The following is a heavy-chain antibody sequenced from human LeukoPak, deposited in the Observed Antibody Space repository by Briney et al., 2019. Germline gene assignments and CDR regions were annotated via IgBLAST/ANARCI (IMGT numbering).Heavy chain of an antibody. V-gene: IGHV4-59*06. J-gene: IGHJ5*02. D-gene: IGHD3-22*01. Sequence: PSETLSLTCTVSGGSIRSYYWSWIRQHPGKGLEWIGYIYYSGSTYYNPSLKSRVTISVDTSKNQFSLKLSSVTAADTAVYYCARGGYYDSSGFWFDPWGQGTLVTVSS. CDR2: IYYSGST. CDR3: ARGGYYDSSGFWFDP. CDR1: GGSIRSYY.